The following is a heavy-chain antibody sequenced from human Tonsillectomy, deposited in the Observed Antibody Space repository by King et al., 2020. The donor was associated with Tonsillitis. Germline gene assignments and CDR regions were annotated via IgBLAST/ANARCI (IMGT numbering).Heavy chain of an antibody. V-gene: IGHV1-18*01. Sequence: QLVQSGAEVKKPGASVKVSCKASGYTFSRYGISWVRRAPGQGLEWMGWIGGYSGDTNYAQKFQGRVTMIRDTSTSTAYMELRSLRFNDTAVYYCARAGTDFDTFDGWGQGTMVTVSS. CDR1: GYTFSRYG. J-gene: IGHJ3*01. CDR2: IGGYSGDT. D-gene: IGHD1-14*01. CDR3: ARAGTDFDTFDG.